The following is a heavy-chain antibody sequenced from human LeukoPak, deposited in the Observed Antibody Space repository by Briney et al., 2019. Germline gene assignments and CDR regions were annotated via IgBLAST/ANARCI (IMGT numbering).Heavy chain of an antibody. CDR3: ASYDFWSGYYFDY. CDR2: ISSSSSTI. Sequence: GGSLRLSCAAPGFTFSSYSMNWVRQAPGKGLEWVSYISSSSSTIYYADSVKGRFTISRDNAKNSLYLQMNSLRAEDTAVYYCASYDFWSGYYFDYWGQGTLVTVSS. D-gene: IGHD3-3*01. J-gene: IGHJ4*02. V-gene: IGHV3-48*01. CDR1: GFTFSSYS.